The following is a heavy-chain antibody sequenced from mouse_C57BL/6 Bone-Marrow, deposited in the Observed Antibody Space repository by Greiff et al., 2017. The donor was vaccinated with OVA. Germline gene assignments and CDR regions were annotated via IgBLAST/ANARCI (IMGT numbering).Heavy chain of an antibody. CDR2: FHPYNDDT. CDR3: ARRYYYGSSLDWYFDV. D-gene: IGHD1-1*01. J-gene: IGHJ1*03. Sequence: QVQLQQSGAELVKPGASVKMSCKASGYTFTTYPIEWMKQNHGKSLEWIGNFHPYNDDTKYNEKFKGKATLTVEKSSSTVYLELSRLTSDDSAVYYCARRYYYGSSLDWYFDVWGTGTTVTVSS. CDR1: GYTFTTYP. V-gene: IGHV1-47*01.